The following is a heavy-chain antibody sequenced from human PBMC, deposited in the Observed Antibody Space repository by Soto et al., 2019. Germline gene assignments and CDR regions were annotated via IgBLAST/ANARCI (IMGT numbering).Heavy chain of an antibody. CDR1: GDSVNRKTYY. V-gene: IGHV4-61*01. Sequence: SETLSLTCTVSGDSVNRKTYYWTFIRQSAGERPERMGYIYFNGSAEYNPSLKSRVTISIDTSKNQFSLQLNSMATAASVVYYGGRKGSDLRGWYRPDSFDFWGKGIILTLS. D-gene: IGHD6-13*01. J-gene: IGHJ3*01. CDR2: IYFNGSA. CDR3: GRKGSDLRGWYRPDSFDF.